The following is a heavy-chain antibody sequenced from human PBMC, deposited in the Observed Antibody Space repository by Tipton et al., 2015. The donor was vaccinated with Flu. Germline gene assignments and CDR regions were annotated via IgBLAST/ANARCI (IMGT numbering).Heavy chain of an antibody. CDR1: GDSISTTIYY. J-gene: IGHJ4*02. Sequence: LRLSCTVSGDSISTTIYYWGWVRQPPGKGLEWIGSIYYSGTTYYNPSLKSRVTISIDTSKNQFSLKLSSVTAADTAVYYCARGDCSSTSCLDYWGQGTLVTVSS. D-gene: IGHD2-2*01. CDR2: IYYSGTT. V-gene: IGHV4-39*07. CDR3: ARGDCSSTSCLDY.